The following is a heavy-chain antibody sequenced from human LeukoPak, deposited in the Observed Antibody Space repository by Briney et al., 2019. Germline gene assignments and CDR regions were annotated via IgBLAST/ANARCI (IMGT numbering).Heavy chain of an antibody. Sequence: GRSLRLSCAASGFTLSNYAMHWVRQAPGKGLEWVTVISTDGKDKKYADPVKGRFAISRDNSKNTLDLQMNSLRAEDTAVYYCAKDQKWGPADYYFDSWGQGTLVTVSS. J-gene: IGHJ4*02. CDR1: GFTLSNYA. CDR3: AKDQKWGPADYYFDS. V-gene: IGHV3-30*18. D-gene: IGHD2-2*01. CDR2: ISTDGKDK.